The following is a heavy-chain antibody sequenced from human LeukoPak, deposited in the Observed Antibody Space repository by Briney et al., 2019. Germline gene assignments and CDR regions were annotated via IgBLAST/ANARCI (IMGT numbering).Heavy chain of an antibody. CDR1: GFTFDDYA. CDR3: SKDLSSGWTTGDPFDI. D-gene: IGHD6-19*01. V-gene: IGHV3-9*01. Sequence: GGSLRLSCAASGFTFDDYAMHWVRQAPGKGLEGVSGISWNSGSIGYADSVKGRFTISRDNAKNSLYLQMNSLRAEDTALYYCSKDLSSGWTTGDPFDIWGQGTMVTVSS. CDR2: ISWNSGSI. J-gene: IGHJ3*02.